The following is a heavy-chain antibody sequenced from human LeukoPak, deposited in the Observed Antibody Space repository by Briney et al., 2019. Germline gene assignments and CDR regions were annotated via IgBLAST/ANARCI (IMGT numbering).Heavy chain of an antibody. Sequence: PSETLSLTCTVSGGSISSYYWSWIRQPPGKGLEWIGYIYYSGSTNYSPSLKSRVTISVDTSKNQFSLKLSSVTAADTAVYYCARVTTWPYYYYYMDVWGKGTTVTVSS. CDR2: IYYSGST. CDR1: GGSISSYY. J-gene: IGHJ6*03. CDR3: ARVTTWPYYYYYMDV. V-gene: IGHV4-59*01. D-gene: IGHD1-1*01.